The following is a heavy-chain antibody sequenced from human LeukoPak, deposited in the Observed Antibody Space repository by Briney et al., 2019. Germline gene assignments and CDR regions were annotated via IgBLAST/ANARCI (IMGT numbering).Heavy chain of an antibody. CDR3: AREKYYYGSGNWFDP. CDR1: GFTFSRYG. D-gene: IGHD3-10*01. V-gene: IGHV3-74*01. Sequence: GGSLRLSCAASGFTFSRYGMHWVRQAPGKGLVWVSRINSDGSSTSYADSVKGRFTISRDNAKNTLYLQMNSLRAEDTAVYYCAREKYYYGSGNWFDPWGQGTLVTVSS. J-gene: IGHJ5*02. CDR2: INSDGSST.